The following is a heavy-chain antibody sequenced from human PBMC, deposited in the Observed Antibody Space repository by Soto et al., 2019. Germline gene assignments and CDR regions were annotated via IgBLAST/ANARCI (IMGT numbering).Heavy chain of an antibody. CDR3: AREYNKSGYRRLDP. CDR1: GGSISSGDYY. J-gene: IGHJ5*02. CDR2: SHHSGST. D-gene: IGHD3-22*01. Sequence: SETLSLTCTVSGGSISSGDYYWSWIRQSPGKGLGWIGYSHHSGSTYYNPSLKTRATMSVDSSRNQFSLKLTSVTAADTAVYYCAREYNKSGYRRLDPWGQGTLVTVS. V-gene: IGHV4-30-4*01.